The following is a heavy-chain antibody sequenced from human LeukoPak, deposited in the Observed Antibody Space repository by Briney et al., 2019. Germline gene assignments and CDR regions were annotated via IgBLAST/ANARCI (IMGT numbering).Heavy chain of an antibody. D-gene: IGHD3-3*01. CDR3: AKERITIFGVVIIHPSWFDP. V-gene: IGHV3-11*01. CDR2: ISSSGSTI. Sequence: GGSLRLSCAASGFTFSDYYMSWIRQAPGKGLEWVSYISSSGSTIYYADSVKGRFTISRDNAKNSLYLQMNSLRAEDTAVYYCAKERITIFGVVIIHPSWFDPWGQGTLVTVSS. CDR1: GFTFSDYY. J-gene: IGHJ5*02.